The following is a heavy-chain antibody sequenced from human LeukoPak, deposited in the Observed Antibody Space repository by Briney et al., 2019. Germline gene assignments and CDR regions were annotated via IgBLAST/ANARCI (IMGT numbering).Heavy chain of an antibody. V-gene: IGHV3-66*01. D-gene: IGHD2-15*01. CDR2: IYNGDGT. Sequence: GGSLRLSCAAAGFRVRDNHMYWVRQAPGKGLEWVSVIYNGDGTGYADSVKGRFTISRDNSQNTVSLQMDSLRVGDTAVYFCVTNLRYCSDGSCSPWGQGTLVTVSS. CDR3: VTNLRYCSDGSCSP. J-gene: IGHJ4*02. CDR1: GFRVRDNH.